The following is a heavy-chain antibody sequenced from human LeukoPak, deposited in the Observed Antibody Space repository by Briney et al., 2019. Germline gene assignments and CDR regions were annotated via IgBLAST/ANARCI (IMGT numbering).Heavy chain of an antibody. J-gene: IGHJ4*02. D-gene: IGHD3-10*01. CDR2: ISSGGGTT. CDR3: AKDRSGSGYFDY. CDR1: GFTFSSHA. Sequence: AGGSLRRSCAASGFTFSSHAMSWVRQAPGKGLEWVSRISSGGGTTDYTDSVKGRFTISRDTSKNTLYLQMNSLRAEDTAVYYCAKDRSGSGYFDYWGQGTLVTVSS. V-gene: IGHV3-23*01.